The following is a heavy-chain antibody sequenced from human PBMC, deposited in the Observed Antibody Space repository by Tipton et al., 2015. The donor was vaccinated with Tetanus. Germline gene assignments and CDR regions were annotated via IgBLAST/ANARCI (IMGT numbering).Heavy chain of an antibody. CDR2: VYSSGSA. V-gene: IGHV4-4*07. J-gene: IGHJ4*02. CDR3: ARDSGSGAFDY. CDR1: GGSVNLYF. D-gene: IGHD3-10*01. Sequence: QLVQPGPEVKPSETLSLTCSVSGGSVNLYFWSWIRQPAGKGLEWIGRVYSSGSASYNPSLKSRGSMSIDTSTNHFSLKLTSVTAADTAVYYCARDSGSGAFDYWGLGTPVTVSS.